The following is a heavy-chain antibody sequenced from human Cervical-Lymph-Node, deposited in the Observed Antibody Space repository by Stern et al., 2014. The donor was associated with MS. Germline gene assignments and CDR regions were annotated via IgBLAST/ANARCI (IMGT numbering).Heavy chain of an antibody. CDR2: IYSDGRT. J-gene: IGHJ3*02. Sequence: EVQLLESGGGLIQPGGSLRLSCEASGFTVTNNYMSWVRQAPGRGLEWVSVIYSDGRTNFADSVKGRFTISRDTSKNTVFLQMNGLRAEDTAVYYCARGGGDWNAFAIWGQGTTITVSS. CDR3: ARGGGDWNAFAI. D-gene: IGHD2-21*02. CDR1: GFTVTNNY. V-gene: IGHV3-53*01.